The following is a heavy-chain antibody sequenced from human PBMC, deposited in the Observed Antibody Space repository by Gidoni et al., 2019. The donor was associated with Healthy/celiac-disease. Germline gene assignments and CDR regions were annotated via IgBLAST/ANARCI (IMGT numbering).Heavy chain of an antibody. D-gene: IGHD2-2*03. CDR3: ARDRQRVGIVVVPATLYGMDV. J-gene: IGHJ6*02. Sequence: EVQLVESGGGLVKPGGSLSLPCPALAFPFRTDSLNWVRQAPGKGLGGVSSISSSSSYIYYADSVKGRFTISRDNAKNSLYLQMNSLRAEDTAVYYCARDRQRVGIVVVPATLYGMDVWGQGTTVTVSS. CDR2: ISSSSSYI. CDR1: AFPFRTDS. V-gene: IGHV3-21*01.